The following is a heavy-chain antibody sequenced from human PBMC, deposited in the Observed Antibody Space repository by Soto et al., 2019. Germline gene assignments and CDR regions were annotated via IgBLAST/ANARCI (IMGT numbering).Heavy chain of an antibody. V-gene: IGHV1-2*04. CDR2: INPNSGGT. CDR3: ARDRPIAAAGTILYYYYGMDV. D-gene: IGHD6-13*01. Sequence: ASVKVSCKASGYTFTSYAMHWVRQAPGQGLEWMGWINPNSGGTNYAQKFQGWVTMTRDTSISTAYMELSRLRSDDTAVYYCARDRPIAAAGTILYYYYGMDVWGQGTTVTVSS. CDR1: GYTFTSYA. J-gene: IGHJ6*02.